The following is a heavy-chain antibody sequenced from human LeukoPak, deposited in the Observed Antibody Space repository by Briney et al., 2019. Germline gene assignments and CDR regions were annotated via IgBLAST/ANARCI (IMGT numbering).Heavy chain of an antibody. CDR2: ISWNGDSI. Sequence: GRSLRLSCAASGFSFDDNAMHWVRQGPGKGLEWVAGISWNGDSIGYADSVKGRFTISRDNAKNSLYLQMNSLRSEDTAFYYCVKVRFDNSAHFDYWGQGTLVTVPS. CDR3: VKVRFDNSAHFDY. D-gene: IGHD3-22*01. J-gene: IGHJ4*02. V-gene: IGHV3-9*01. CDR1: GFSFDDNA.